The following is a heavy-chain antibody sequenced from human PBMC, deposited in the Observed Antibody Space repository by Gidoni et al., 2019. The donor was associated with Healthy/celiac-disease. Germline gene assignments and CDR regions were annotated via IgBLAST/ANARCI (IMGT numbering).Heavy chain of an antibody. D-gene: IGHD6-25*01. J-gene: IGHJ2*01. V-gene: IGHV3-30-3*01. Sequence: QVQLVASGGGVVQPGRSLRLSCAASGFTFSSYAMHWVRQAPGKGLEWVAVISYDGSNKYYADSVKGRFTISRDNSKNTLYLQMNSLRAEDTAVYYCARKRWYFDLWGRGTLVTVSS. CDR2: ISYDGSNK. CDR1: GFTFSSYA. CDR3: ARKRWYFDL.